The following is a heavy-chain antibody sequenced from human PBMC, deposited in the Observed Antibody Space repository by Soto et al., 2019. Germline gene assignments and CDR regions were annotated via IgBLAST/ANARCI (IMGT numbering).Heavy chain of an antibody. D-gene: IGHD2-15*01. V-gene: IGHV3-33*01. CDR3: ARVACQYCRPLPPLDV. J-gene: IGHJ6*02. Sequence: QVQLVESGGGVVQPGKSLRLSCAASGFTFSSYGMHWVRQAPGKGLEWVAGIWYDGSNKYYADSVKGRFTISRDNSKNTMYQQMNSLRAEDTAVYYCARVACQYCRPLPPLDVWGQGTTVTVSS. CDR1: GFTFSSYG. CDR2: IWYDGSNK.